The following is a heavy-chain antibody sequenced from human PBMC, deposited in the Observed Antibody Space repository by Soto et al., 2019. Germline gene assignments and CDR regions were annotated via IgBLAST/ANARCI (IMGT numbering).Heavy chain of an antibody. V-gene: IGHV1-46*01. CDR2: INPSGGST. J-gene: IGHJ4*02. D-gene: IGHD5-18*01. Sequence: QVQLVQSGAEVKKPGASVKVSCKASGYTFTSYYMHWVRQAPGQGLEWMGIINPSGGSTSYAQKFKGRVTXXRXTXXSTVYMELSSLRSEDTAVYYCARDRSGYSYDRLDYWGQGTLVTVSS. CDR1: GYTFTSYY. CDR3: ARDRSGYSYDRLDY.